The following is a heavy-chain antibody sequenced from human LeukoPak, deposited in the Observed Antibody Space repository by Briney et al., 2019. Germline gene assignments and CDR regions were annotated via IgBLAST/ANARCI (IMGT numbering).Heavy chain of an antibody. CDR3: ARAILRGLRYFDWSVGY. J-gene: IGHJ4*02. CDR2: ISAYNGNT. CDR1: GYTFTSYG. Sequence: ASVKVSCKASGYTFTSYGISWVRQAPGQGLEWMGWISAYNGNTNYAQKFQGRVTMTRDTSISTAYMELSRLRSDDTAVYYCARAILRGLRYFDWSVGYWGQGTLVTVSS. D-gene: IGHD3-9*01. V-gene: IGHV1-18*01.